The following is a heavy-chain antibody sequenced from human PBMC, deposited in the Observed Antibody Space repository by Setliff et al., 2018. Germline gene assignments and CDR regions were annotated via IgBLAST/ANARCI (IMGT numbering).Heavy chain of an antibody. J-gene: IGHJ4*02. CDR2: INQGGGEQ. D-gene: IGHD6-25*01. V-gene: IGHV3-7*01. CDR3: ARRDFGSDYPLVS. Sequence: PGGSLRLSCAASGFTFSSLWMAWVRQAPGKGLEWVANINQGGGEQFYVDSVRGRFIISRDNAKNSLYLHMSSLRADDTAVYYCARRDFGSDYPLVSWGQGTLVTAPQ. CDR1: GFTFSSLW.